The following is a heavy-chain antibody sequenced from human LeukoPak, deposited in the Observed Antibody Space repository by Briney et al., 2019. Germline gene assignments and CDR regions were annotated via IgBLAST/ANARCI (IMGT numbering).Heavy chain of an antibody. CDR1: GYTFTSYG. CDR3: ARDPSLIVGATISFFDY. Sequence: ASVKVSCKASGYTFTSYGISWVRQAPGQGLEWMGWINTYNGNTNYAQKLLGRVTMTTDTSTSTAYMDLRSLRSDDTAVYYCARDPSLIVGATISFFDYWGQGTLVTVSS. V-gene: IGHV1-18*01. D-gene: IGHD1-26*01. J-gene: IGHJ4*02. CDR2: INTYNGNT.